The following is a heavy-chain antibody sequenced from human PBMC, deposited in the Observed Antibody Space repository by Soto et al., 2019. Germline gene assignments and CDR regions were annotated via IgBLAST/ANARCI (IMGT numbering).Heavy chain of an antibody. CDR1: GFTFSDAW. V-gene: IGHV3-15*01. D-gene: IGHD2-15*01. CDR3: TTDLWRTDVVVGSTGYFNP. CDR2: IKSKSDGGTT. Sequence: GWSLRLSCAASGFTFSDAWMSWVRQAPGKGLDWVGRIKSKSDGGTTEYAAPVRGRFTISRDDSKNTLYLQMNSLKTEDTAVYYCTTDLWRTDVVVGSTGYFNPWGQGTPVTVSS. J-gene: IGHJ5*02.